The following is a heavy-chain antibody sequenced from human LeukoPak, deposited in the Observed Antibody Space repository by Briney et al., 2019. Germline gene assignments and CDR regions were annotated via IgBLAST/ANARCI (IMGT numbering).Heavy chain of an antibody. D-gene: IGHD5-12*01. CDR3: ARGRHYSGHDLYEKNFDY. CDR2: INHSGST. Sequence: PSETLSLTCAVYGGSFSGYYWSWIRQPPGKGLEWIGEINHSGSTNYNPSLKSRVTISVDTSKNQFSLKLSSVTAADTAVYYCARGRHYSGHDLYEKNFDYWGQGTLVTVSS. V-gene: IGHV4-34*01. J-gene: IGHJ4*02. CDR1: GGSFSGYY.